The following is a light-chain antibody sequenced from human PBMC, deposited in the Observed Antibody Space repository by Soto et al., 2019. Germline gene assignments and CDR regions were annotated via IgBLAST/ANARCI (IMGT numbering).Light chain of an antibody. CDR3: QQYNDWPLT. CDR2: GEF. CDR1: QSVRSN. V-gene: IGKV3-15*01. J-gene: IGKJ1*01. Sequence: EIVMTQSPVTLPVSPGERAPLSCRASQSVRSNLAWYQQKPGQAPSLLIYGEFTRATGIPTRFSGTGSGTEFTLTISSLQSEDFALYYCQQYNDWPLTFGQGTKVEV.